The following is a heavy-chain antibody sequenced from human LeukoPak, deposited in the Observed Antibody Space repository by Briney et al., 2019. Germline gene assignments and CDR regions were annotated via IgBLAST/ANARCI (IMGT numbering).Heavy chain of an antibody. J-gene: IGHJ6*03. CDR2: ISSSSSYI. D-gene: IGHD6-13*01. CDR3: AREGIAAAGYYYYMDV. Sequence: KPGGSLRLSCAASGFTFSSYSMNWVRQAPRKGLEWVASISSSSSYIYYADSVKGRFTISRDNAKNSLYLQMNSLRAEDTAVYYCAREGIAAAGYYYYMDVWGKGTTVTVSS. CDR1: GFTFSSYS. V-gene: IGHV3-21*01.